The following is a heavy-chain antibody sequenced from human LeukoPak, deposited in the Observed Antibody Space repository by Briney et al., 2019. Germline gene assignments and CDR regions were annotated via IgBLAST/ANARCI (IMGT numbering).Heavy chain of an antibody. Sequence: PGESPRLSCAASGFTFSNYNMNWVRQAPGKGLEWLSTISNSGSYIYYADSVKGRFTISRDNAKNSLFLQMSSLRAEDTAVYYCARDPPSFQHWGQGTLVTVSS. J-gene: IGHJ1*01. CDR3: ARDPPSFQH. CDR2: ISNSGSYI. V-gene: IGHV3-21*01. CDR1: GFTFSNYN.